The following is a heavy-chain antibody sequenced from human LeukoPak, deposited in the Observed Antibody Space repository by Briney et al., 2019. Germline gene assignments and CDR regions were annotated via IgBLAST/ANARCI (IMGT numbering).Heavy chain of an antibody. CDR3: AMKFSGDYYYMDV. J-gene: IGHJ6*03. V-gene: IGHV3-20*04. CDR1: GFTFDDFG. D-gene: IGHD3-10*01. Sequence: GGSLRLSCAASGFTFDDFGMSWVRQLPGKGLEWVSGITSDGGSRGYADSVKGRFTISRDNAKNSLSLQMNSLRAEDTALYYCAMKFSGDYYYMDVWGKGTTVTVSS. CDR2: ITSDGGSR.